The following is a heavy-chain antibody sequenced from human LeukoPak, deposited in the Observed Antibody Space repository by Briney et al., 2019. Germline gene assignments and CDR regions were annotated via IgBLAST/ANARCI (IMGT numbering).Heavy chain of an antibody. J-gene: IGHJ4*02. D-gene: IGHD3-3*01. CDR3: STLESAYSDY. V-gene: IGHV4-59*01. CDR2: IYYSENT. CDR1: GDSLSSYY. Sequence: SETLSLTCTLSGDSLSSYYWNWIRQPPGKGLEWIGYIYYSENTNYKPSLKSRITMSVDTSKNQFSLKLSSVTAADTAVYYCSTLESAYSDYWGQGTQVTVSS.